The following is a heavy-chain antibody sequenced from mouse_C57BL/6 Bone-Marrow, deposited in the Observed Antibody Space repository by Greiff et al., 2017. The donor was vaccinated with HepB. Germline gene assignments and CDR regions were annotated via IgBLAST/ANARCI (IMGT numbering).Heavy chain of an antibody. D-gene: IGHD2-3*01. CDR1: GFSLTSYA. CDR2: IWTGGGT. J-gene: IGHJ4*01. CDR3: ARIYDGYSYYAMDY. Sequence: QVQLQQSGPGLVAPSQSLSITCTVSGFSLTSYAISWVRQPPGKGLEWLGVIWTGGGTNYNSALKSRLSISKDNSKSQVFLKMNSLQTDDTARYYCARIYDGYSYYAMDYWGQGTSVTVSS. V-gene: IGHV2-9-1*01.